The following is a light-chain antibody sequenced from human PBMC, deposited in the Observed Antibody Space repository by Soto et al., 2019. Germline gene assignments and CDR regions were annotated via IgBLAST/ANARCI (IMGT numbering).Light chain of an antibody. Sequence: QSVLTQPASVSGSPGHSITISCTGTSSDVGGYNYVSWYQQHPGKAPKLMIYEVSNRPSGVSNRFSGSKSGNTASLTISGLQAEDEADYYCSSYTSSSTLGVVFGGGTKLTVL. CDR2: EVS. V-gene: IGLV2-14*01. CDR3: SSYTSSSTLGVV. J-gene: IGLJ2*01. CDR1: SSDVGGYNY.